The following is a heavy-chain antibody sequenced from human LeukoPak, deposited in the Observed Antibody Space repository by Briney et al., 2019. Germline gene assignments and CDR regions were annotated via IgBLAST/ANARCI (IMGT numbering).Heavy chain of an antibody. CDR2: INSNSGGT. V-gene: IGHV1-2*04. Sequence: ASVKVSCKASGYTFTGYYMHWVRQAPGQGLEWMGWINSNSGGTNYAQKFQGWVTMTRDTSISTAYMELSRLRSDDTAVYYCARAPLGGNYYFDYWGQGTLVTVSS. CDR1: GYTFTGYY. CDR3: ARAPLGGNYYFDY. J-gene: IGHJ4*02. D-gene: IGHD3-16*01.